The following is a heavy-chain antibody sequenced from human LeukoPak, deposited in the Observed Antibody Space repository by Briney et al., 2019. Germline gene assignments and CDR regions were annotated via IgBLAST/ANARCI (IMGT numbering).Heavy chain of an antibody. D-gene: IGHD2-15*01. CDR3: AICSGGSCYYFDY. J-gene: IGHJ4*02. Sequence: ASVKVSCKASGHTFTGYYMHWVRQAPGQGLEWMGWINPNSGGTNYAQKFQGRVTMTRDTSISTAYMELSRLRSDDTAVYYCAICSGGSCYYFDYWGQGTLVTVSS. CDR2: INPNSGGT. CDR1: GHTFTGYY. V-gene: IGHV1-2*02.